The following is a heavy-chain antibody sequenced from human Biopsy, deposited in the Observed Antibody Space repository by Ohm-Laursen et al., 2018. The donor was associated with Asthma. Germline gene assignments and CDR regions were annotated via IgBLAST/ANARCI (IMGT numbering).Heavy chain of an antibody. CDR2: IYSGGTS. CDR1: GFSFDDYA. D-gene: IGHD6-19*01. Sequence: SLRLSYTASGFSFDDYAMFWVRQAPGKGPEWVSVIYSGGTSHTADSVRGRFTISRDFSKNTLHLQMHSLRVEDTAVYYCARGDSSGWSHYYFDYWGQGTLVTVSS. CDR3: ARGDSSGWSHYYFDY. J-gene: IGHJ4*02. V-gene: IGHV3-23*03.